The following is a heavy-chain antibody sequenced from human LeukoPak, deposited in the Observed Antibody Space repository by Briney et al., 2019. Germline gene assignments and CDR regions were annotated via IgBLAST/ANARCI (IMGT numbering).Heavy chain of an antibody. D-gene: IGHD3-22*01. Sequence: PGGSLRLSCAASGFTFSSYGMHWVRQASGKGLEWVAVIWYDGGTKYHADSVKGRFTISRDNSKNTLYLQMNSLRAEDTAVYYCARGDYYYDSSGYPGDWGQGTLVTVSS. J-gene: IGHJ4*02. CDR3: ARGDYYYDSSGYPGD. V-gene: IGHV3-33*01. CDR1: GFTFSSYG. CDR2: IWYDGGTK.